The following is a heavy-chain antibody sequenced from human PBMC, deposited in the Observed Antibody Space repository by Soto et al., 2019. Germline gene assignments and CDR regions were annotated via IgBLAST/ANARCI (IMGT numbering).Heavy chain of an antibody. CDR2: MSYSGTT. J-gene: IGHJ3*02. CDR3: ARYCSGGTCQYAFDI. Sequence: PSETLSLTCTVSGGSISSGDYYWSWNRQHPGKGLEWIAYMSYSGTTYYNPSLKTRVIISVDTSMNQFSLKLSSVTAADTAVYYCARYCSGGTCQYAFDIWGQGTMVTVSS. CDR1: GGSISSGDYY. D-gene: IGHD2-15*01. V-gene: IGHV4-31*03.